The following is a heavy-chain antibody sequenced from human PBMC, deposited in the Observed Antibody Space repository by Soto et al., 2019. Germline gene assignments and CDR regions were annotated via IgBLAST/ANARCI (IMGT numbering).Heavy chain of an antibody. CDR3: ASCGDYVPFAY. CDR1: GGSISSYY. CDR2: IYYSGST. D-gene: IGHD4-17*01. J-gene: IGHJ4*02. V-gene: IGHV4-59*01. Sequence: PSETLSLTCTVSGGSISSYYWSWVRQPPGKGLEWIGYIYYSGSTNYNPPLKSRVTISVDTSKNQFSLKLSSVTAADTAVYYCASCGDYVPFAYWGQGTLVTVSS.